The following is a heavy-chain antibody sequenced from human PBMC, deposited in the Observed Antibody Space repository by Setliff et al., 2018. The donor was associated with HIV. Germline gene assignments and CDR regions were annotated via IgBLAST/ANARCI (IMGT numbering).Heavy chain of an antibody. CDR3: AKPSLGDSSGYYIYFDY. CDR2: ISGSGGST. J-gene: IGHJ4*02. CDR1: GFTFSSYA. D-gene: IGHD3-22*01. V-gene: IGHV3-23*01. Sequence: GSLRLSCAASGFTFSSYAMSWVRQAPGKGLEWVSAISGSGGSTYYADSVKGRFTISRDNSKNTLYLQMNSLRAEDTAVYYCAKPSLGDSSGYYIYFDYWGQGTLVTVSS.